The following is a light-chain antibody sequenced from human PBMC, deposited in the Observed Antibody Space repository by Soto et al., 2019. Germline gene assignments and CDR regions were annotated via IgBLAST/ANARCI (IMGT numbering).Light chain of an antibody. V-gene: IGKV1-39*01. CDR2: GAS. Sequence: DIQMTQSPSSLSASVGDGVTITCRASQSIYNFLNWYQQKAGKAPKLLIYGASTLQSGVPSRFSGSGSGTDFTLTINNLQPEDFATYYCQQSLSNTIYTFGQGTRVEIK. CDR1: QSIYNF. CDR3: QQSLSNTIYT. J-gene: IGKJ2*01.